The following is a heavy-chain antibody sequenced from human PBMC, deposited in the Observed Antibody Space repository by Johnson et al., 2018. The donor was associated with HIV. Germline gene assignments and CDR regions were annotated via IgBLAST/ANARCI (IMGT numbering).Heavy chain of an antibody. CDR3: ANALILDAFNI. V-gene: IGHV3-33*08. D-gene: IGHD2-21*01. J-gene: IGHJ3*02. CDR2: IRYDGSNK. CDR1: GFTFSYSA. Sequence: VQLMESGGGMVQPGRSLRLSCAASGFTFSYSAFHWVRQPPGEGLEWAAFIRYDGSNKYYADSVKGRFTISRDNSKNTLYLQMNSLRADDTAVYYCANALILDAFNIWGQGTMVTVSS.